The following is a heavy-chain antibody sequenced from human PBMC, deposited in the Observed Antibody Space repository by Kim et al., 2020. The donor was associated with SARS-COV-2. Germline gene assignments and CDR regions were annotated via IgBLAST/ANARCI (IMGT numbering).Heavy chain of an antibody. D-gene: IGHD1-26*01. CDR3: ARVKAASWELPVLNGFDP. CDR2: ISSSSSYI. Sequence: GGSLRLSCAASGFTFSSYSMNWVRQAPGKGLEWVSSISSSSSYIYYADSVKGRFTISRDNAKNSLYLQMNSLRAEDTAVYYCARVKAASWELPVLNGFDPWGQGTLVTVSS. CDR1: GFTFSSYS. V-gene: IGHV3-21*01. J-gene: IGHJ5*02.